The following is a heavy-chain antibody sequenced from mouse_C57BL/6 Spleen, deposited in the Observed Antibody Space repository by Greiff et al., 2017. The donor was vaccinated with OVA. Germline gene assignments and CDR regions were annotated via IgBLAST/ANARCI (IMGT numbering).Heavy chain of an antibody. CDR3: ARSSYYSNLFDY. CDR2: IRNKANGYTT. J-gene: IGHJ2*01. Sequence: DVMLVESGGGLVQPGGSLSLSCAASGFTFTDYYMSWVRQPPGKALEWLGFIRNKANGYTTEYSASVKGRFTISRDNSQSILYLQMNALRAEDRATYYCARSSYYSNLFDYWGQGTTLTVSS. D-gene: IGHD2-5*01. CDR1: GFTFTDYY. V-gene: IGHV7-3*01.